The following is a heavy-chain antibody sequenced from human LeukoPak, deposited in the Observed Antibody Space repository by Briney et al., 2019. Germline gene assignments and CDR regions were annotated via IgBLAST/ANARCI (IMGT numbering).Heavy chain of an antibody. J-gene: IGHJ4*02. D-gene: IGHD1-26*01. Sequence: GGSLRLSCAASGFSFSSYWMHWVRQPPGKGLVWVSRITSDGSGIGYADSVKGRFSTSRDNAKNTLYLQMNSLRAEDTAVYYCASGRLVGAPDYWGQGTLVTVSS. CDR2: ITSDGSGI. V-gene: IGHV3-74*01. CDR3: ASGRLVGAPDY. CDR1: GFSFSSYW.